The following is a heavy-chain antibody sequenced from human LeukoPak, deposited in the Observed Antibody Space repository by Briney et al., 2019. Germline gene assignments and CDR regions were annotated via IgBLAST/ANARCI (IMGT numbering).Heavy chain of an antibody. CDR2: IWYDGNNK. D-gene: IGHD6-13*01. CDR1: GFSFSNYD. Sequence: GGSLRLSCAASGFSFSNYDMHWVRQAPGKGLEWVAFIWYDGNNKYYADSVKGRFTISRHNSKNTLYLEMNSLRVKDTAVYYCARQAAVGTENDYYYYGMDVWGQGATVTVSS. V-gene: IGHV3-33*08. J-gene: IGHJ6*01. CDR3: ARQAAVGTENDYYYYGMDV.